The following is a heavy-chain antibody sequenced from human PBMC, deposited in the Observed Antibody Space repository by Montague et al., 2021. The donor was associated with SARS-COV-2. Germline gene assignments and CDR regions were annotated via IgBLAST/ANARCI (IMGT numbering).Heavy chain of an antibody. CDR1: GDSINSDTAF. CDR3: ARHDHTDFGNPNWFDP. CDR2: MVYSGRK. J-gene: IGHJ5*02. Sequence: SETLSLTCTVSGDSINSDTAFWGWVRQSPGKGLEWIGSMVYSGRKFYNGALRSRLTISVDTSKNQFSLELRAVNAADTGLYYCARHDHTDFGNPNWFDPWGQGTLVTVSS. D-gene: IGHD5-18*01. V-gene: IGHV4-39*01.